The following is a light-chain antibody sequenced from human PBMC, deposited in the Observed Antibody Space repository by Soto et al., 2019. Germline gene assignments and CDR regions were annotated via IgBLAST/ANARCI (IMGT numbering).Light chain of an antibody. CDR3: QQSYSAPIT. CDR2: MAF. Sequence: DIQMTQSPSSLSASVGDRVTITCQASQDISNYLNWYQQKQGKXXKXXIYMAFTLQSGVPSRFSGSGSGTDLTITISSLQPEDFESYDCQQSYSAPITFGQGTRLEIK. V-gene: IGKV1-39*01. CDR1: QDISNY. J-gene: IGKJ5*01.